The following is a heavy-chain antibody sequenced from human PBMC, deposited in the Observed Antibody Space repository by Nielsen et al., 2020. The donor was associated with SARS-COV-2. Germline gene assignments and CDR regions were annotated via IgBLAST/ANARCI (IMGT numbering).Heavy chain of an antibody. V-gene: IGHV4-34*01. CDR3: ARGNPYGSGSYLPA. J-gene: IGHJ5*02. CDR2: INHSGST. Sequence: GSLRLSCAVYGGSFSGYYWGWIRQPPGKGLEWIGEINHSGSTNYNPSLKSRVTISVDTSKNQFSLKLSSVTAADTAVYYCARGNPYGSGSYLPAWGQGTLVTVSS. CDR1: GGSFSGYY. D-gene: IGHD3-10*01.